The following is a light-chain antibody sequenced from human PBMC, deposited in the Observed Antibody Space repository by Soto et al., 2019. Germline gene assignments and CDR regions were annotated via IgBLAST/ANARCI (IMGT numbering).Light chain of an antibody. CDR1: QNIDTNY. V-gene: IGKV3-20*01. Sequence: EIVLTQSPGTLSLSPAERATLSCSASQNIDTNYLAWYQQKPGQAPRIIIFGASGRATGIPDRFSGSGSGTDFTLTISRLEPEDFAMYYCQQYGSLSWTFGQGTKVEIK. CDR2: GAS. CDR3: QQYGSLSWT. J-gene: IGKJ1*01.